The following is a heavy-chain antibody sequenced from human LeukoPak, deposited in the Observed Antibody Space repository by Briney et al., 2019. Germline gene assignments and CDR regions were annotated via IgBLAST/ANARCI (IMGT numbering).Heavy chain of an antibody. CDR2: IEQDGSKK. Sequence: PGGSLRLSXAASGFTFSSYWMNWVRQAPGKGLEWVANIEQDGSKKYYVDSVKGRFTISRDNAKNSLYLQMNSLRADDTAVYYCARDLSAKDDYWGQGTLVTVSS. CDR3: ARDLSAKDDY. V-gene: IGHV3-7*01. CDR1: GFTFSSYW. J-gene: IGHJ4*02.